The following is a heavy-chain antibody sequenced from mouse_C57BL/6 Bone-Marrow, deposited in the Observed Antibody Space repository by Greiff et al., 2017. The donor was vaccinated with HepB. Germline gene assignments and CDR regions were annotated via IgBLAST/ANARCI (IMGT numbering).Heavy chain of an antibody. D-gene: IGHD1-1*01. J-gene: IGHJ1*03. V-gene: IGHV5-6*01. Sequence: EVHLVESGGDLVKPGGSLKLSCAASGFTFSSYGMSWVRQTPDKRLEWVATISSGGSYTYYPDSVKGRFTISRDNAKNTLYLQMSSLKSEDTAMYYCARRGTTPWYFDVWGTGTTVTVSS. CDR1: GFTFSSYG. CDR3: ARRGTTPWYFDV. CDR2: ISSGGSYT.